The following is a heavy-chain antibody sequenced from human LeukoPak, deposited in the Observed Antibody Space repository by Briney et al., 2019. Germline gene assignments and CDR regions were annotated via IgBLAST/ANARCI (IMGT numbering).Heavy chain of an antibody. CDR1: GYTFTSHG. CDR3: VRGRSGYYLDY. CDR2: INPNRGGT. D-gene: IGHD3-22*01. Sequence: VSVKVSCKTSGYTFTSHGISWVRQAPGHGLESMGWINPNRGGTNYAQQFQGRVTMTSDTSISTAYMDLTRLRSDDPAVYYLVRGRSGYYLDYWGQGTLVSVSS. V-gene: IGHV1-2*02. J-gene: IGHJ4*02.